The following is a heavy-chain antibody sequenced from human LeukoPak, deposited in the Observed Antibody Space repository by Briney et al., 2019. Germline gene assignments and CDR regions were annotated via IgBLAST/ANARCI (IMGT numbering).Heavy chain of an antibody. CDR2: IYYSGST. CDR3: AREXGGKLDY. D-gene: IGHD4-23*01. CDR1: GVSINDHY. J-gene: IGHJ4*01. Sequence: SETLSLTCSVSGVSINDHYWSWIRQHPGKGLEWIGYIYYSGSTYYNPSLKSRVTISVDTSKNQFSLKLSSVTAADTAVYYCAREXGGKLDY. V-gene: IGHV4-31*03.